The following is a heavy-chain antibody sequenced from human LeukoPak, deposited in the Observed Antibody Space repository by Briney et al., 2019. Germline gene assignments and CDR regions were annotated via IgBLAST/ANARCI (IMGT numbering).Heavy chain of an antibody. J-gene: IGHJ4*02. CDR2: IYYSGST. V-gene: IGHV4-39*01. Sequence: PSETLSLTCTVSGGSISSSTYYWGWIRQPPGKGLEWIGSIYYSGSTYYNPSLKSRVTISVDTSKNQFSLKLSSVTAADTAVYYCAKDAFEGTKLSNFWSGFYADHWGQGALVTVSS. CDR1: GGSISSSTYY. D-gene: IGHD3-3*01. CDR3: AKDAFEGTKLSNFWSGFYADH.